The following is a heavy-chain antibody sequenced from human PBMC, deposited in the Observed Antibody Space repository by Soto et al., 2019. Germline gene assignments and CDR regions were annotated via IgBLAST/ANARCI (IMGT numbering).Heavy chain of an antibody. V-gene: IGHV3-74*01. CDR3: ARVPRFAFDI. CDR2: INSDGSST. CDR1: AFTFSSYW. Sequence: EVQLVESGGGLVQPGGSLRLSCAASAFTFSSYWLHWVRRAPGTGLVWVSRINSDGSSTSYADSVKGRITISRDNAKNMLYLQINSLRAEDTAVYYCARVPRFAFDIWGQGTMVTVSS. J-gene: IGHJ3*02.